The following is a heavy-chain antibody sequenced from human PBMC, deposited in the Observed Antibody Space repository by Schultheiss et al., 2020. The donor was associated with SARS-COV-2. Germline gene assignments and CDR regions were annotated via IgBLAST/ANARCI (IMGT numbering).Heavy chain of an antibody. CDR3: ARSRVSPVRSYQYYGMDV. CDR2: TYFGGST. CDR1: GGSISSGGYY. J-gene: IGHJ6*02. V-gene: IGHV4-31*03. D-gene: IGHD5/OR15-5a*01. Sequence: SETLSLTCTVSGGSISSGGYYWSWIRQPPGKGLEWIGYTYFGGSTYYNPSLTSRTSISVDTSKNQVSLKLSSVTAADTAVYYCARSRVSPVRSYQYYGMDVWGQGTTVTVSS.